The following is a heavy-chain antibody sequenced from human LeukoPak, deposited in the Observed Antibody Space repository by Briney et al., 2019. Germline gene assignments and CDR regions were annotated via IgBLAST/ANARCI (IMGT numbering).Heavy chain of an antibody. J-gene: IGHJ5*02. D-gene: IGHD6-19*01. CDR2: IYYSGST. CDR1: GGSISSYY. CDR3: ARHGQWLVLDTSFDP. Sequence: SETLSLTCTVSGGSISSYYWSWIRQPPGKGLEWIGYIYYSGSTNYNPSLKSRVTISVDTSKNQFSLKLSSVTAADTALYYCARHGQWLVLDTSFDPWGQGTLVTVSS. V-gene: IGHV4-59*08.